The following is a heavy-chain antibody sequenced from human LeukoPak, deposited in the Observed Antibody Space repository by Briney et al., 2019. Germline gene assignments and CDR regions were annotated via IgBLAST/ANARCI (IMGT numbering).Heavy chain of an antibody. D-gene: IGHD3-22*01. V-gene: IGHV3-7*01. CDR2: IKQDGSEK. Sequence: GGSLRLSCAASGFTFSSFWMSWVRQAPGKGLEWVANIKQDGSEKYYVDSVKGRFTISRDNAKNSLYLQMNSLRVEDTAVYYCAREGVSGSTTFDIWGQGTMVTVSS. CDR3: AREGVSGSTTFDI. CDR1: GFTFSSFW. J-gene: IGHJ3*02.